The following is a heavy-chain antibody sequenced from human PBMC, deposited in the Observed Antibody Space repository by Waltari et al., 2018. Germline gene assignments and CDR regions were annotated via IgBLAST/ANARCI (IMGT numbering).Heavy chain of an antibody. J-gene: IGHJ4*02. CDR3: ARDPYSSSWIPVGYFDY. D-gene: IGHD6-13*01. V-gene: IGHV3-30-3*01. CDR2: IAYDGGNK. Sequence: QVQLVESGGGVVQPGRSLRLSCAASGFTFSSYAMHWVRQAPGRGLEWVAVIAYDGGNKYYADSVKGRFTISRDKSKNTMYLQMNSLRAEDTAVYYCARDPYSSSWIPVGYFDYWGQGTLVTVSS. CDR1: GFTFSSYA.